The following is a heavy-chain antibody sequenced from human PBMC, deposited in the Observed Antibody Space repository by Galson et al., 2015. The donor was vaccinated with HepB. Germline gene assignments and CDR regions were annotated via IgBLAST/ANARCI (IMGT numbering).Heavy chain of an antibody. J-gene: IGHJ5*02. CDR2: IDPSDSYT. CDR1: GYSFTSYW. D-gene: IGHD2-2*01. CDR3: ARLPGALVVPAAISLFVSLSRFDP. V-gene: IGHV5-10-1*01. Sequence: QSGAEVKKPGESLRISCKGSGYSFTSYWISWVRQMPGKGLEWMGRIDPSDSYTNYSPSFQGHVTISADKSISTAYLQWSSLKASDTAMYYCARLPGALVVPAAISLFVSLSRFDPWGQGTLVTVSS.